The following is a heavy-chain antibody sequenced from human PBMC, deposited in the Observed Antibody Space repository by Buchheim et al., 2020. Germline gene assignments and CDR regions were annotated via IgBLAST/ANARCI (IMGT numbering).Heavy chain of an antibody. D-gene: IGHD4-17*01. CDR3: ARVLTVTTDYYYYGMDV. V-gene: IGHV3-30*04. Sequence: QVQLVESGGGVVQPGRSLRLSCAASGFTFSSYAMHWVRQAPGKGLEWVAVISYDGSNKYYADSVKGRFTISRDNSKNTLYLQMNSLRAEDTAVYYYARVLTVTTDYYYYGMDVWGQGTT. J-gene: IGHJ6*02. CDR2: ISYDGSNK. CDR1: GFTFSSYA.